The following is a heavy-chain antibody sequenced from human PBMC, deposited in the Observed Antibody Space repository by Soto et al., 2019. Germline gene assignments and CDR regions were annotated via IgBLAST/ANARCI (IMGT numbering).Heavy chain of an antibody. V-gene: IGHV5-51*01. CDR1: GYSFTSYW. CDR3: ARGRAPPVLRFLEWSDAFDI. J-gene: IGHJ3*02. D-gene: IGHD3-3*01. Sequence: PGESLKISCKGSGYSFTSYWMGWVRQMPGKGLEWMGIIYPGDSDTRYSPSFQGQVTISADKSISTAYLQWSSLKASDTAMYYCARGRAPPVLRFLEWSDAFDIWGQGTMVTV. CDR2: IYPGDSDT.